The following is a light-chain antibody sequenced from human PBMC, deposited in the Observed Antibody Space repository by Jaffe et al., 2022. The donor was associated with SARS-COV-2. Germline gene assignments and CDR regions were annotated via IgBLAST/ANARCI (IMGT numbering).Light chain of an antibody. Sequence: SYELTQPLSVSVALGQTARITCGGNSIGSKTVHWYQQTPGQAPVLVIYRDSNRPSGIPERFSGSNSGNTATLTISRAQAGDEADYYCQVWDSSTVFGGGTKLTVL. CDR2: RDS. V-gene: IGLV3-9*01. CDR1: SIGSKT. CDR3: QVWDSSTV. J-gene: IGLJ3*02.